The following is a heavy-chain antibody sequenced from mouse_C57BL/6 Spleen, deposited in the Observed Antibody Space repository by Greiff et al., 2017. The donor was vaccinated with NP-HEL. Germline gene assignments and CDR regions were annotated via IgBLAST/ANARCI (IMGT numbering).Heavy chain of an antibody. D-gene: IGHD1-1*01. CDR3: TKITTVVATGFDY. CDR2: IYPGNSDT. J-gene: IGHJ2*01. V-gene: IGHV1-5*01. Sequence: EVMLVESGTVLARPGASVKMSCKTSGYTFTSYWMHWVKQRPGQGLEWIGAIYPGNSDTSYNQKFKGKAKLTAVTSASTAYMELSSLTNEDSAVYYCTKITTVVATGFDYWGQGTTLTVSS. CDR1: GYTFTSYW.